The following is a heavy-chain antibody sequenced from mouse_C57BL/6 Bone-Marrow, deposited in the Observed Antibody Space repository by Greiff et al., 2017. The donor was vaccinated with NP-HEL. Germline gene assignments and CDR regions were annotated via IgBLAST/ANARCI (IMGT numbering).Heavy chain of an antibody. CDR1: GYTFTSYG. V-gene: IGHV1-81*01. CDR3: ARERNWYFDV. CDR2: IYPRSGNT. Sequence: QVHVKQSGAELARPGASVKLSCKASGYTFTSYGISWVKQRTGQGLEWIGEIYPRSGNTYYNEKFKGKATLSAYKSSSTAYLELRSLTSEDSAVYFCARERNWYFDVWGTGTTVTVSS. J-gene: IGHJ1*03.